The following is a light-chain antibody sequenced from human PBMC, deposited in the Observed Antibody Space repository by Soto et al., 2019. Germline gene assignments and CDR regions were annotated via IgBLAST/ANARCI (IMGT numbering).Light chain of an antibody. V-gene: IGKV1-5*01. CDR2: DAS. Sequence: DIQMTQSPSTLSASVGDRVTITCRASQSISSWLAWYQQKPGKAPKLLIYDASSLESGFPSRFSGCGSGTKFTLTISSLQPDDFATYYCQQYNGYSGTFGQGTKVEIK. CDR1: QSISSW. CDR3: QQYNGYSGT. J-gene: IGKJ1*01.